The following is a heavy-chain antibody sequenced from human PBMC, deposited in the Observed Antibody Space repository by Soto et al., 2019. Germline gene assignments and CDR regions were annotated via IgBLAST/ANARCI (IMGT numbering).Heavy chain of an antibody. J-gene: IGHJ4*02. V-gene: IGHV3-53*01. D-gene: IGHD2-15*01. CDR3: ARVGSDILLDD. CDR1: GFTVSSNY. CDR2: IYSGGTT. Sequence: GGSLRLSCAASGFTVSSNYMSWVRQAPGKGLEWVSVIYSGGTTYYAGSVKGRFTISRDNSKNTLYLQMNSLRAEDTAVYYCARVGSDILLDDWGQGTRVTVAS.